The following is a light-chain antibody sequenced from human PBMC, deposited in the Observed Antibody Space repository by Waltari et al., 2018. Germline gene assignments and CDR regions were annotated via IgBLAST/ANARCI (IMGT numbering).Light chain of an antibody. CDR1: SRDVGPYNL. V-gene: IGLV2-23*01. Sequence: QSALTQPASVSGSPGQSISISCIGTSRDVGPYNLVSRYQHHPGKAPKLIVFEASKRPSGVSNRFSGSKAANTASLIISGLQADDEADYYCCSYAGSGSWVFGGGTKVTVI. CDR2: EAS. J-gene: IGLJ3*02. CDR3: CSYAGSGSWV.